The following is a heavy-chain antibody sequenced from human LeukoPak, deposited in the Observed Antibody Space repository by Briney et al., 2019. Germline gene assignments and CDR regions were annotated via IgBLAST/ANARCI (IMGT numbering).Heavy chain of an antibody. Sequence: SETLSLTCSVSGGSFSSYYWSWIRQPPGKGLELIGYMYDSGSTNYNPSLKSRVTISVDTSKNQFSLRLGSVTAADTAVYYCARYYYDSSGYSHGMDVWGQGTTVTVSS. CDR3: ARYYYDSSGYSHGMDV. V-gene: IGHV4-59*01. CDR1: GGSFSSYY. J-gene: IGHJ6*02. D-gene: IGHD3-22*01. CDR2: MYDSGST.